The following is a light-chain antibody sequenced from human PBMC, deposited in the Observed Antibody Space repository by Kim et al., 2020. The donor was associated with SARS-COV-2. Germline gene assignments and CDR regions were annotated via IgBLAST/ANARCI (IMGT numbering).Light chain of an antibody. V-gene: IGLV7-43*01. CDR3: LLYYGDAQLGV. J-gene: IGLJ3*02. CDR1: TGAVTSDYY. CDR2: ATS. Sequence: GTVTLTCASGTGAVTSDYYPSWLQQKPGQAPRALIYATSNRHSWTPARFSGSLLGGKAALTLSGVQPEDEAEYYCLLYYGDAQLGVFGGGTQLTVL.